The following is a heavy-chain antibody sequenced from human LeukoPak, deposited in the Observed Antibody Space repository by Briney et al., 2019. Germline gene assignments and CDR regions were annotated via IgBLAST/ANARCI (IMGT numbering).Heavy chain of an antibody. Sequence: GGSLRLSCAASGFTVSSNYMSWVRQAPGKGLEWVSVIYSGGSTYYADSVKGRFTIPRDNSKNTLYLQMNSLRAEDTAVYYCASLHYYGSGSYPYYYGMDVWGQGTTVTVSS. CDR3: ASLHYYGSGSYPYYYGMDV. D-gene: IGHD3-10*01. J-gene: IGHJ6*02. V-gene: IGHV3-66*02. CDR1: GFTVSSNY. CDR2: IYSGGST.